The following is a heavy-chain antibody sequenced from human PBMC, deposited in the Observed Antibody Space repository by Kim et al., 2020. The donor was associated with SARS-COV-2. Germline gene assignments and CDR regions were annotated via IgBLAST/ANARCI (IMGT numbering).Heavy chain of an antibody. CDR2: IDPSDSYT. J-gene: IGHJ5*02. D-gene: IGHD3-9*01. CDR1: GYSFTSYW. Sequence: GESLKISCKGSGYSFTSYWISWVRQMPGKGLEWMGRIDPSDSYTNYSPSFQGHVTISADKSISTAYLQWSSLKASDTAMYYCARSYDILTGYSPNWFDPWGQGTLVTVSS. CDR3: ARSYDILTGYSPNWFDP. V-gene: IGHV5-10-1*01.